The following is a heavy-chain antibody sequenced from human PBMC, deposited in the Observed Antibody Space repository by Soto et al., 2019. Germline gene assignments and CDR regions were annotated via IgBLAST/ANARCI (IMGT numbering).Heavy chain of an antibody. Sequence: QVHLVQSGAEVKKPGASVKVSCKGSGYTFTDYGIAWVRQAPGQGLEWVGWISAHNGNTEYAQKLQGRGTVTRDTSTSTAYMELRSLRSDDTAVYYCARGRYGDYWGQGALVTVSS. CDR2: ISAHNGNT. CDR3: ARGRYGDY. D-gene: IGHD1-1*01. J-gene: IGHJ4*02. CDR1: GYTFTDYG. V-gene: IGHV1-18*01.